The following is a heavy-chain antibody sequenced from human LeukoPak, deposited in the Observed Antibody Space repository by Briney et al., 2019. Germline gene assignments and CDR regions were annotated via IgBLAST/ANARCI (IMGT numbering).Heavy chain of an antibody. J-gene: IGHJ4*02. CDR3: ATVRAIAYFDY. D-gene: IGHD1-26*01. V-gene: IGHV5-51*01. Sequence: GESLKISCKASDYNFTRSWNGWVRQMPGKGLEWMGIIYPDDSDTRYSPSFQGHVTISADKSITTAYLQWSSLRASDTAMYYCATVRAIAYFDYWGQGTLVTVSS. CDR2: IYPDDSDT. CDR1: DYNFTRSW.